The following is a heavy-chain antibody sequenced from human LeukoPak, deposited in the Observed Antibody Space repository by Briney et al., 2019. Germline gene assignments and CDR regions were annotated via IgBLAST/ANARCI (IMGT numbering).Heavy chain of an antibody. V-gene: IGHV1-24*01. D-gene: IGHD1-26*01. CDR3: ATGISGSRHGLDY. Sequence: GASVKVSCTVSGYTLTELSMHSLRQAPGQRLGWRRGCDLEDGESIYAQKFQGGVTMTEDTSTDTAYMALSSLRYEDTGVYYCATGISGSRHGLDYWGQGTLVTVSS. CDR1: GYTLTELS. CDR2: CDLEDGES. J-gene: IGHJ4*02.